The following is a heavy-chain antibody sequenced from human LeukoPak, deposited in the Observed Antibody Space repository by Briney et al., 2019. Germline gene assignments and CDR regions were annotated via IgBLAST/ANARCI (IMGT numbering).Heavy chain of an antibody. J-gene: IGHJ3*02. D-gene: IGHD3-22*01. V-gene: IGHV4-4*07. CDR2: MQTSGST. CDR1: GGSISSYY. Sequence: SETLSLTCTVSGGSISSYYWSWIRQPAGKGLEWIGRMQTSGSTSGTTNYNPSLKSRVTMSVDTSKNQFSLKLTSVTGADTAVYYCARGRDSSYYYDSSGYLDAFDIWGQGTMVTVSS. CDR3: ARGRDSSYYYDSSGYLDAFDI.